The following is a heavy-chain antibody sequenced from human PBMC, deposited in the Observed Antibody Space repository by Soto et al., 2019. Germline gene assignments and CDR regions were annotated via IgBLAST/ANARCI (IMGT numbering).Heavy chain of an antibody. CDR1: GFTFSSYA. CDR2: ISGSVGST. D-gene: IGHD3-10*01. J-gene: IGHJ6*02. Sequence: HPGGSLRLSCAASGFTFSSYAMSWVRQAPGKGLEWVSAISGSVGSTYYADSVQGRFTLSRDNSNNTLYLQMNSLRAEDTAVYYYAKDSLVRGPYGMDVWGQGTTVTVSS. CDR3: AKDSLVRGPYGMDV. V-gene: IGHV3-23*01.